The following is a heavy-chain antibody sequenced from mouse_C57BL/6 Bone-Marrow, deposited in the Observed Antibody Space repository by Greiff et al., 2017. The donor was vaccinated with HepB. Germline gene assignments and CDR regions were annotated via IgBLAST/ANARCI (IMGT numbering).Heavy chain of an antibody. J-gene: IGHJ2*01. CDR3: ARNWRLRRGSAFDY. CDR2: IWSGGST. Sequence: QVQLKESGPGLVQPSQRLSITCTVSGFSLTSYGVHWVRQSPGKGLEWLGVIWSGGSTDYNAAFISRLSISKDNSKSQVFFKMNSLQADDTAIYYCARNWRLRRGSAFDYWGQGTTLTVSS. D-gene: IGHD2-4*01. V-gene: IGHV2-2*01. CDR1: GFSLTSYG.